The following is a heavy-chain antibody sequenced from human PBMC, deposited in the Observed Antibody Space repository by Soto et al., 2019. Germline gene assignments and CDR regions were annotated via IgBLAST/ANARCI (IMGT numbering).Heavy chain of an antibody. J-gene: IGHJ6*02. V-gene: IGHV3-21*01. CDR1: GFTFSSYS. D-gene: IGHD4-17*01. Sequence: GGSLRLSCAASGFTFSSYSMNWVRQAPGKGLEWVSSISSSSSYIYYADSVKDRFTISRDNAKNSLYLPMNSLRAEDTAVYYWARDLDHGDYVLYYYGMDVWGQGTTVTVSS. CDR3: ARDLDHGDYVLYYYGMDV. CDR2: ISSSSSYI.